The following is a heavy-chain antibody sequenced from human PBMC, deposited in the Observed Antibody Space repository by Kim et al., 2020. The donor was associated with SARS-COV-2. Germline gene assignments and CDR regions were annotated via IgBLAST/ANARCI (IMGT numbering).Heavy chain of an antibody. Sequence: KCRFTISRDNSKNTLYLQMNSLRAEDTAVYYCAKDQGGFYYGSGSYNGRDVWGQGTTVTVSS. CDR3: AKDQGGFYYGSGSYNGRDV. V-gene: IGHV3-30*02. D-gene: IGHD3-10*01. J-gene: IGHJ6*02.